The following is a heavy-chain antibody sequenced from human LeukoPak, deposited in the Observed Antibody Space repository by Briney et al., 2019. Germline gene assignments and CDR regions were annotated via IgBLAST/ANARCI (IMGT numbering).Heavy chain of an antibody. Sequence: GGSLRLSCTASGFAFGDYAMSWFRQAPGKGREWVGFIRSKAYGGTTEYAASVKGRFTISRDDSKSIAYLQMNSLKTEDTAVYYCTRAMVTYYDFWRPDYWGQGTLVTVSS. CDR1: GFAFGDYA. J-gene: IGHJ4*02. V-gene: IGHV3-49*03. CDR2: IRSKAYGGTT. D-gene: IGHD3-3*01. CDR3: TRAMVTYYDFWRPDY.